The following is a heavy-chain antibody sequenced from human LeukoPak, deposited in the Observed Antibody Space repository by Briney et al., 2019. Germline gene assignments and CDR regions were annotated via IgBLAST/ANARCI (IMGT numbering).Heavy chain of an antibody. V-gene: IGHV3-9*01. D-gene: IGHD1-26*01. CDR2: ISWNSGSI. J-gene: IGHJ4*02. CDR3: AKDIMDSGSYYDY. Sequence: GGSLRLSCAASGFTFDDYGMHWVRQAPGKGLEWVSGISWNSGSIGYADSVKGRFTISSDNAKNSLYLQMNSLRAEDTALYYCAKDIMDSGSYYDYWGQGTLVTVSS. CDR1: GFTFDDYG.